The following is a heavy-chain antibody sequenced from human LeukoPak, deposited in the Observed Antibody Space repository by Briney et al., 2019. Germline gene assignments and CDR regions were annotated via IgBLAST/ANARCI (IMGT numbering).Heavy chain of an antibody. V-gene: IGHV1-69*04. J-gene: IGHJ4*02. Sequence: ASVKVSCKASGGTFSSYAISWVRQAPGQGLEWMGRIIPILGIANYAQKFQGRVTITAGKSTSTAYMELSSLRSEDTAVYYCARDRIAAAARDFDYWGQGTLVTVSS. CDR2: IIPILGIA. CDR1: GGTFSSYA. D-gene: IGHD6-13*01. CDR3: ARDRIAAAARDFDY.